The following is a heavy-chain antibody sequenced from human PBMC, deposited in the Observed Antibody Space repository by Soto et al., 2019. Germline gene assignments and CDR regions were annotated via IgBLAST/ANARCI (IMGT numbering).Heavy chain of an antibody. J-gene: IGHJ4*02. Sequence: SETLSLTCTVSGGSISSGDYYWSWIRQPPGKGLEWIGYIYYSGSTYYNPSLKSRVTISVDTSKNQFSLKLSSVTAADTAVYYCAREGHMVRGVIEYYFDYWGQGTLVTVSS. CDR3: AREGHMVRGVIEYYFDY. CDR2: IYYSGST. CDR1: GGSISSGDYY. D-gene: IGHD3-10*01. V-gene: IGHV4-30-4*01.